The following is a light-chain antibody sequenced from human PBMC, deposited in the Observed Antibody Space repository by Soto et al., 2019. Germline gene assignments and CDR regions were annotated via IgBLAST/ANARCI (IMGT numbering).Light chain of an antibody. V-gene: IGKV3-15*01. CDR3: QQYNSWPRT. Sequence: EIVMTQSPVTLSVSPGERATLSCRASQGIKNYLAWFQQKPGQASRLLVYGASTRATTIPARFSGSGSGTEFTLSISSLQSEDFAVYYCQQYNSWPRTFGQGTKVDIK. CDR2: GAS. CDR1: QGIKNY. J-gene: IGKJ1*01.